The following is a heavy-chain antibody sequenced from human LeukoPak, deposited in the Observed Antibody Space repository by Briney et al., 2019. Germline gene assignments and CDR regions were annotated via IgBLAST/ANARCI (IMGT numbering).Heavy chain of an antibody. Sequence: GGSLRLPCAASGFTVSSNYMSWVRQAPGKGLEWVSAIYSGGSTYYADSVKGRFTISRDNSKNTLYLQMNSLRAEDTAVYYCWYYDSSGYHDYWGQGTLVTVSS. CDR3: WYYDSSGYHDY. D-gene: IGHD3-22*01. CDR2: IYSGGST. CDR1: GFTVSSNY. V-gene: IGHV3-53*01. J-gene: IGHJ4*02.